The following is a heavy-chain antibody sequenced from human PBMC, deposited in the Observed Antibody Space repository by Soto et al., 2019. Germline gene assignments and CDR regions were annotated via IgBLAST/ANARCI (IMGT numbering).Heavy chain of an antibody. D-gene: IGHD3-22*01. Sequence: TLSLTCTVSGGSISSYYWSWIRQPAGKGLEWIGRIYTSGSTNYNPSLKSRVTMSVDTSKNQFSLKLSSVTAADTAVYYCARENYDSSGYYSNWYFDLWGRGTLVTVSS. CDR2: IYTSGST. CDR3: ARENYDSSGYYSNWYFDL. CDR1: GGSISSYY. V-gene: IGHV4-4*07. J-gene: IGHJ2*01.